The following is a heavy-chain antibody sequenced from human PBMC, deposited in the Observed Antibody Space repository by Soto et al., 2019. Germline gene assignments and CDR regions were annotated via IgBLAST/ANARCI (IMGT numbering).Heavy chain of an antibody. D-gene: IGHD1-26*01. J-gene: IGHJ5*02. CDR2: INPNSGGT. CDR1: GYTFTGYY. Sequence: QVQLVQSGAEVKKPGASVKVSCKASGYTFTGYYMQWVLQAPGQGLAWMGWINPNSGGTNYAQKFQGRVTMTRDTSSSTAYMELSRLRSDDTAVYYCARDRGGSYNNWFYPWGQGTLVTVSS. CDR3: ARDRGGSYNNWFYP. V-gene: IGHV1-2*02.